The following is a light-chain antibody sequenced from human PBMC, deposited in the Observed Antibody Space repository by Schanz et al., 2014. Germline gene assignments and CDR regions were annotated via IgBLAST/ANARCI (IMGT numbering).Light chain of an antibody. V-gene: IGLV2-8*01. CDR3: SSYTSSTWV. CDR1: SSDIGRYNY. Sequence: QSALTQPPFASGSPGQSVTISCTGTSSDIGRYNYVSWYQHHPGKAPKLLIYDVTKRPSGVPDRFSGSKSGNTASLTVSGLQAEDEADYYCSSYTSSTWVFGGGTKLTVL. CDR2: DVT. J-gene: IGLJ3*02.